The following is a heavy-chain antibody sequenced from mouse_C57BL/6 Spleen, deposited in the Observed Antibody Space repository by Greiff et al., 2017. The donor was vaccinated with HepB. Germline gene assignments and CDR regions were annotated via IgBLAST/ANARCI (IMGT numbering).Heavy chain of an antibody. CDR1: GYSFTGYY. V-gene: IGHV1-42*01. CDR2: INPSTGGT. J-gene: IGHJ4*01. CDR3: ARPSYSRSSYDAIDY. Sequence: EVQLQQSGPELVKPGASVKISCKASGYSFTGYYMNWVKQSPEKSLEWIGEINPSTGGTTYNQKFKAKATLTVDKSSSTAYMQLKSLTSEDSAVYYCARPSYSRSSYDAIDYWPQGTSVTVSS. D-gene: IGHD1-1*01.